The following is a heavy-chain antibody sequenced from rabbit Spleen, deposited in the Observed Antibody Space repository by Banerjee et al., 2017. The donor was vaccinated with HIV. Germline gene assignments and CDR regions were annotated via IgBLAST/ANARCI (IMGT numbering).Heavy chain of an antibody. J-gene: IGHJ6*01. Sequence: QSLEESGGGLVKPGASLTLTCKASGFSLNSGYDMCWVRQAPGKGLEWIACIYAGSSGSTYSATWAKGRFTISKTSSITVTLQMTSLTVADTATYFCARDAGTSFSTYGMDLWGPGTLVTVS. V-gene: IGHV1S40*01. CDR1: GFSLNSGYD. D-gene: IGHD8-1*01. CDR3: ARDAGTSFSTYGMDL. CDR2: IYAGSSGST.